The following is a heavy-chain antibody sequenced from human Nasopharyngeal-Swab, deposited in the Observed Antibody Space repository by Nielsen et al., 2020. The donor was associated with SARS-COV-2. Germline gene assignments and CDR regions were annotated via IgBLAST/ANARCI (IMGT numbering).Heavy chain of an antibody. CDR2: INPNNGGT. V-gene: IGHV1-2*06. Sequence: ASVKVSCKPSGYTFYAYNMHWVRQAPGQGLEWTGRINPNNGGTNYAQRFQGRVTMTWDTSISTAYMEVTRLTSDDTAMYYCAREGADLWGQGTLVTVSS. D-gene: IGHD3-16*01. CDR3: AREGADL. CDR1: GYTFYAYN. J-gene: IGHJ4*02.